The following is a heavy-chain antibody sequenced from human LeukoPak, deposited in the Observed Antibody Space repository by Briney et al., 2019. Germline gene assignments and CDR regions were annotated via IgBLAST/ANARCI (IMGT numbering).Heavy chain of an antibody. CDR3: ARDQVRGVIGDYYGMDV. CDR2: IYSGGST. Sequence: GGSLRLSCAASGFTVSSNYMSWVRQAPGKGLEWVSVIYSGGSTYYADSVKGRFTISRDNSKNTLYLQMNSLRAEDTAVYYCARDQVRGVIGDYYGMDVWGQGTTVTVSS. J-gene: IGHJ6*02. CDR1: GFTVSSNY. V-gene: IGHV3-53*01. D-gene: IGHD3-10*01.